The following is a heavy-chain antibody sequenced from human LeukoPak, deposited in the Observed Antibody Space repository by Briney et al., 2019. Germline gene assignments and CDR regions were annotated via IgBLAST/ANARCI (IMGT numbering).Heavy chain of an antibody. Sequence: SETLSLTCTVSGYSISSGYYWGWIRQPPGKGLEWIGSIYHSGSTYYNPSLKSRVTISVDTSKNQFSLKLSSVTAADTAVYYCARDESTSYYGSGSYFKAFDYWGQGTLVTVSS. CDR2: IYHSGST. V-gene: IGHV4-38-2*02. CDR3: ARDESTSYYGSGSYFKAFDY. D-gene: IGHD3-10*01. CDR1: GYSISSGYY. J-gene: IGHJ4*02.